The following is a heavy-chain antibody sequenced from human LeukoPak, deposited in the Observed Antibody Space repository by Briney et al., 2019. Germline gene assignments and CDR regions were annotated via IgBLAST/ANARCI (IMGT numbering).Heavy chain of an antibody. J-gene: IGHJ5*02. CDR1: GGSISSGGYS. CDR2: IYHSGST. V-gene: IGHV4-30-2*03. D-gene: IGHD3-22*01. Sequence: SETLSLTCAVSGGSISSGGYSWSWIRQPPGKGLEWIGSIYHSGSTYYNPSLKSRVTISVDTSKNQFSLKLGSVTAADTAVYYCARALADYYDSSGYSCWFDPWGQGTLVTVSS. CDR3: ARALADYYDSSGYSCWFDP.